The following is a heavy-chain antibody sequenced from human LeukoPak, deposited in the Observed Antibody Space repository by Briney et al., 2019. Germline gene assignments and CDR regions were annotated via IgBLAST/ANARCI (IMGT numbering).Heavy chain of an antibody. CDR3: ARFGILRYFDD. CDR1: GGSISSYY. Sequence: SETLSLTCTVSGGSISSYYWSWIRQPPGKGLEWIGYIYYSGSTNYNPSLKSRVTISVDTSKNQFSLKLSSVTAADTAVYYCARFGILRYFDDWGQGTRVTVSS. D-gene: IGHD3-16*01. CDR2: IYYSGST. J-gene: IGHJ4*02. V-gene: IGHV4-59*01.